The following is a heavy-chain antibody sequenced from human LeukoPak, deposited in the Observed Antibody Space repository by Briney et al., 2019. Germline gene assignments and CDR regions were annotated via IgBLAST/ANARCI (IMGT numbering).Heavy chain of an antibody. V-gene: IGHV3-23*01. CDR3: AKDNGYSYGPTGCDY. J-gene: IGHJ4*02. D-gene: IGHD5-18*01. Sequence: GGSLRLSCAASGFTFSSYAMSWVRQAPGKGLEWVSAISGSGGSTYYADSVKGRFTISRDNSKNTLYLQMNGLGAEDTAVYYCAKDNGYSYGPTGCDYWGQGTLVTVSS. CDR2: ISGSGGST. CDR1: GFTFSSYA.